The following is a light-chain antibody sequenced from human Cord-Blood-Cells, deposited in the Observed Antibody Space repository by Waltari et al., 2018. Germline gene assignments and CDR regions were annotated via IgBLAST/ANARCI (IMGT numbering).Light chain of an antibody. CDR3: SSYTSSSTRV. CDR2: EVS. CDR1: RSDVGGSNH. J-gene: IGLJ1*01. Sequence: QSALTQPASVSGSPGQSITISCTGTRSDVGGSNHVSWYQQHPGNAPKLMIYEVSNRPSGVSNRFSGSKSGNTASLTISGLQAEDEADYYCSSYTSSSTRVFGTGTKVTVL. V-gene: IGLV2-14*01.